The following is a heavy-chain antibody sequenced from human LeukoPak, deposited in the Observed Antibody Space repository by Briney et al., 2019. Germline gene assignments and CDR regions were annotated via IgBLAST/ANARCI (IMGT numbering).Heavy chain of an antibody. Sequence: PSETLSLTCAVYGESFSGYYWSWIRQPPGKGLEWIGEINHSGSTNYNPSLKSRVTISVDTSKNQFSLKLSSVTAADTAVYYCARRYCSGGGCYPVYNWFDPWGQGTLVTVSS. D-gene: IGHD2-15*01. J-gene: IGHJ5*02. CDR2: INHSGST. CDR1: GESFSGYY. V-gene: IGHV4-34*01. CDR3: ARRYCSGGGCYPVYNWFDP.